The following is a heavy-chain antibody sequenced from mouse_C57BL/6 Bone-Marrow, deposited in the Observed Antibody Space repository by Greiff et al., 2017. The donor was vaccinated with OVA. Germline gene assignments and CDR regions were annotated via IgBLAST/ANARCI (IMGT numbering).Heavy chain of an antibody. CDR3: ARPVYYGSSLFDY. Sequence: VQGVESGAELARPGASVKLSCKASGYTFTSYGISWVKQRTGQGLEWIGEIYPRSGNTYYNEKFKGKATLTADKSSSTAYMELRSLTSEDSAVYFGARPVYYGSSLFDYWGQGTTLTVSS. D-gene: IGHD1-1*01. CDR1: GYTFTSYG. V-gene: IGHV1-81*01. J-gene: IGHJ2*01. CDR2: IYPRSGNT.